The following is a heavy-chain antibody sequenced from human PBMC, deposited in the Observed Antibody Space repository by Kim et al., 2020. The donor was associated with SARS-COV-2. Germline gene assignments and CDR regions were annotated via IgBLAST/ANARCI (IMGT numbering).Heavy chain of an antibody. J-gene: IGHJ4*02. D-gene: IGHD2-21*02. CDR3: AKALGGDSGY. V-gene: IGHV3-30-3*02. Sequence: YHDTGKGRYTITRDNAQNTLYLHMNSLRAEDTAVYYCAKALGGDSGYWGQGTLVTVSS.